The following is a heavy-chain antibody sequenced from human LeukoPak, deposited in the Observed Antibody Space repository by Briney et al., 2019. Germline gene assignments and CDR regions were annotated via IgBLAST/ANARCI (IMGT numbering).Heavy chain of an antibody. Sequence: PGSSVKVSCKASGGTFSSYAISWVRQAPGQGLEWMGGIIPIFGTANYAQKLQGRVTITTDESTSTAYMELSSLRSEDTAVYYCARATARMIYYDSSGYLEDDYWGQGTLVTVSS. D-gene: IGHD3-22*01. CDR2: IIPIFGTA. J-gene: IGHJ4*02. CDR1: GGTFSSYA. V-gene: IGHV1-69*05. CDR3: ARATARMIYYDSSGYLEDDY.